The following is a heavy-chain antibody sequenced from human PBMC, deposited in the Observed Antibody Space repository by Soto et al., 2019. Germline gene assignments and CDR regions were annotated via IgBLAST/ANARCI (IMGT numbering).Heavy chain of an antibody. Sequence: EVQLVESGGGLVQPGGSLRLSCAASGFTFSDHYVDWVRQAPGKGLEWVGRTRNKANSYTTEYAASVKGRFTISRDDSMNSLYLQLNSLKTEDTAVYYCARLLSRNYSYGMDVWGQGTTVTVSS. CDR1: GFTFSDHY. D-gene: IGHD2-21*01. J-gene: IGHJ6*02. V-gene: IGHV3-72*01. CDR3: ARLLSRNYSYGMDV. CDR2: TRNKANSYTT.